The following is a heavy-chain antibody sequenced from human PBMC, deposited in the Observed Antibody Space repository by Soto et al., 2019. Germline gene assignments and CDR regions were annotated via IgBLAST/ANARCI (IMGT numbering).Heavy chain of an antibody. CDR2: IYYSGST. V-gene: IGHV4-59*08. CDR3: ARVHYYGSGSSSLDY. Sequence: SETLSLTCTVSGGSISSYYWSWIRQPPGKGLEWIGYIYYSGSTNYNPSLKSRVTISVDTSKNQFSLKLSSVTAADTAVYYCARVHYYGSGSSSLDYWGQGTLVTVSS. J-gene: IGHJ4*02. D-gene: IGHD3-10*01. CDR1: GGSISSYY.